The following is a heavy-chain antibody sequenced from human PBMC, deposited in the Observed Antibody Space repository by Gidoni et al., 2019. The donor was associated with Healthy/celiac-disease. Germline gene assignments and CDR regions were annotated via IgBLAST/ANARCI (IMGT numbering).Heavy chain of an antibody. V-gene: IGHV4-34*01. J-gene: IGHJ4*02. D-gene: IGHD3-10*01. CDR2: INHSGST. CDR3: ARGIGEDSSLYYFDY. Sequence: QVQLQQWGAGLLKPSETLSLTCAVYGGSFSGYYWSWIRQPPGKGLEWIGEINHSGSTNYNPSLKSRVTISVDTSKNQFSLKLSSVTAADTAVYYCARGIGEDSSLYYFDYWGQGTLVTVSS. CDR1: GGSFSGYY.